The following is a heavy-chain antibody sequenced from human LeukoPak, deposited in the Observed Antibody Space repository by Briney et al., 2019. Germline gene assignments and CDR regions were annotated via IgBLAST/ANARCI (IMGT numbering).Heavy chain of an antibody. CDR3: ARDCIGCLGFDY. J-gene: IGHJ4*02. Sequence: ASVKVSCKASGDTFTNYGISWVRQAPGQGLEWMGWVSAYADDTNYVQKLRGRITMTTDTSTSTAYVELRSLRSDDTAVYYCARDCIGCLGFDYWGQGTLVTVSS. D-gene: IGHD5/OR15-5a*01. V-gene: IGHV1-18*01. CDR2: VSAYADDT. CDR1: GDTFTNYG.